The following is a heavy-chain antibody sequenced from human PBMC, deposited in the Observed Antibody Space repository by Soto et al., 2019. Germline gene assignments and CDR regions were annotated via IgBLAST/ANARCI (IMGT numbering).Heavy chain of an antibody. J-gene: IGHJ6*02. Sequence: ASVKVSCKASGYTFTSYYMHWVRQAPGQGLEWMGIINPSGGSTSYAQKFQGRVTMTRDTSMSTVYMELSSLRSEDTAVYYCARDGKSDTAMVTSYYYYGMDVWGQGTTVTVSS. V-gene: IGHV1-46*01. D-gene: IGHD5-18*01. CDR1: GYTFTSYY. CDR2: INPSGGST. CDR3: ARDGKSDTAMVTSYYYYGMDV.